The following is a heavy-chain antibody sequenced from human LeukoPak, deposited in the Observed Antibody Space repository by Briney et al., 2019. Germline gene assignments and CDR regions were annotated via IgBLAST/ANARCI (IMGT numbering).Heavy chain of an antibody. Sequence: SGGSLRLSCAASGFTFSSYAMSWVRQAPGKGLEWVSAISGSGGSTYYADSVKGRFTISRDNSKNTLYLQMNSLRVEDTAVYYCAKEAYCSGGSCYGRDWGQGTLLTVSS. D-gene: IGHD2-15*01. CDR1: GFTFSSYA. J-gene: IGHJ4*02. CDR2: ISGSGGST. CDR3: AKEAYCSGGSCYGRD. V-gene: IGHV3-23*01.